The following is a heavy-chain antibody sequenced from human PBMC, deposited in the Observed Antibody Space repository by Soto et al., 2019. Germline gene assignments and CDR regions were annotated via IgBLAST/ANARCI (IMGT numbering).Heavy chain of an antibody. CDR2: ISAYNGNT. D-gene: IGHD2-15*01. CDR3: ARDPYCSGGSCYGRWFDP. Sequence: ASVKVSCKASGYTFTSYGISWVRQAPGQGLEWMGWISAYNGNTNYAQKLQGRVTMTTDTSTSTAYMELRSLRSDDTAVYYCARDPYCSGGSCYGRWFDPWGQGTLVTVSS. J-gene: IGHJ5*02. CDR1: GYTFTSYG. V-gene: IGHV1-18*01.